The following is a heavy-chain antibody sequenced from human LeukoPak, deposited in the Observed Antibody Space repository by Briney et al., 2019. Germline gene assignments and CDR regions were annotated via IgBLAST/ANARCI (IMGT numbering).Heavy chain of an antibody. CDR3: ARGIGDRFRLQHVIDY. V-gene: IGHV1-18*01. D-gene: IGHD2-21*02. CDR1: GYTFTSYG. J-gene: IGHJ4*02. CDR2: ISAYNCNT. Sequence: ASVKVSCKASGYTFTSYGISWVRQAPGQGLEWMGCISAYNCNTNYAQKLQGRVTMTTDTSTSTAYMELRSLRSEDTAVYYCARGIGDRFRLQHVIDYWGQGTLVTVSS.